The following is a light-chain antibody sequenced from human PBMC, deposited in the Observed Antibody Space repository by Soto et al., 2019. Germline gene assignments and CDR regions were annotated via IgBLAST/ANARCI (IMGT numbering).Light chain of an antibody. CDR1: QSVGSY. J-gene: IGKJ1*01. CDR3: QQRSNWPPTWT. V-gene: IGKV3-11*01. CDR2: DAS. Sequence: EIVLSQSPATLSLSPGERATLSCRASQSVGSYLAWYQHIPGQAPRLLIYDASKRATGIPARFSGSGPGTDFTLPISSLEPEDFAAYYCQQRSNWPPTWTFGQGTKVEVK.